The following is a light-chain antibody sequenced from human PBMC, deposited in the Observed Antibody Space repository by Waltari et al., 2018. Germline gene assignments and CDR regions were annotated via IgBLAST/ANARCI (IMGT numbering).Light chain of an antibody. V-gene: IGLV1-44*01. Sequence: QSVLTQPPSASGPPGQRFTISCSGSHSYIGSNAINWYQHLPGTAPKLLIYNNNQRPSGVPARFSGSKSGTSASLAISGLQSEDEADYYCAAWDDSLNGHVVFGGGTKLTVL. CDR3: AAWDDSLNGHVV. CDR1: HSYIGSNA. J-gene: IGLJ2*01. CDR2: NNN.